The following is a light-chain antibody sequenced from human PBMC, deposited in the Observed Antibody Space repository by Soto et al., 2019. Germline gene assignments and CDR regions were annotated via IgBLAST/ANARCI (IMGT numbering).Light chain of an antibody. CDR3: SSYTSSSTLWV. CDR1: NSDVGAYNY. CDR2: EVT. Sequence: QSALTQPASVSGSPGQSITISCTGTNSDVGAYNYVSWFQQHPGKAPKLIIFEVTNRPSGVSHRFSGSKSGNTASLTISGLQAEDEADYYCSSYTSSSTLWVFGGGTKLTVL. J-gene: IGLJ3*02. V-gene: IGLV2-14*01.